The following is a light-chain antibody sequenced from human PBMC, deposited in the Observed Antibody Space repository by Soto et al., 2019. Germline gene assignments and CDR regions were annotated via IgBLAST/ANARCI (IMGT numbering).Light chain of an antibody. V-gene: IGLV2-14*01. CDR3: SSSTSSNTFV. CDR2: EVI. J-gene: IGLJ1*01. Sequence: QSARTQPASVSGAPGQSITISCTGTNSDVNYVSWHQQHPGKAPKLMIYEVINRSSGVSTRFSGSKSGNTASLTISGLQAEDEADYYCSSSTSSNTFVFGTGTKVTVL. CDR1: NSDVNY.